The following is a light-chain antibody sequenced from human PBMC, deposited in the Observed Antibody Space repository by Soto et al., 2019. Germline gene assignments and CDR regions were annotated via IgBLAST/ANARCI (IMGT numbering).Light chain of an antibody. V-gene: IGKV1-5*03. CDR2: KAS. CDR1: QSISSW. CDR3: QKYNSYSSIT. J-gene: IGKJ5*01. Sequence: DIPMTQSPSTLSASVGDRVTITCRASQSISSWLAWYQQKPGIAPKLLIYKASTLETGVPPRFSGSGSRTEFTLTISSLQPDDFATYHCQKYNSYSSITFGQGTRLEIK.